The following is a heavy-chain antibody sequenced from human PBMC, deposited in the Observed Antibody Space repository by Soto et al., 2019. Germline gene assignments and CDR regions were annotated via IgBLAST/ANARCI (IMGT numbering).Heavy chain of an antibody. J-gene: IGHJ6*02. V-gene: IGHV1-69*02. CDR1: GGAFSSYT. CDR3: TGPPRGGYYYYYGMDV. Sequence: ASVKVSCKASGGAFSSYTISWVRQAPGQGLEWMGRIIPILGIANYAQKFQGRVTITADKSTSTAYMELSSLRSEDTAVYYCTGPPRGGYYYYYGMDVWGQGTTVTVSS. CDR2: IIPILGIA. D-gene: IGHD3-10*01.